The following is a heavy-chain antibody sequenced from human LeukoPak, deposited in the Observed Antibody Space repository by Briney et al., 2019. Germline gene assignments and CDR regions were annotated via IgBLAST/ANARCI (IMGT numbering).Heavy chain of an antibody. Sequence: PGRSLRLSCAPSGFMFNDYALHWVRQAPGKGLEWVSRISWNSGNMYYVDSVKGRFTISRDNAKNSLSLQMNSLKPEDTALYYCAKGPGLGAGKRYLDLWGRGTLVIVSS. CDR2: ISWNSGNM. J-gene: IGHJ2*01. CDR1: GFMFNDYA. CDR3: AKGPGLGAGKRYLDL. D-gene: IGHD6-13*01. V-gene: IGHV3-9*01.